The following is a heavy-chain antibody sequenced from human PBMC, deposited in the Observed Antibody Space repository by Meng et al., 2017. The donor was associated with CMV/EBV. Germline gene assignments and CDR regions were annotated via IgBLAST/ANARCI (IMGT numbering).Heavy chain of an antibody. CDR1: RVSLSTSGMC. D-gene: IGHD6-13*01. Sequence: SGPTLAKLTQTLTLTCTFSRVSLSTSGMCVSWVRQPPGKALEWLALIDWDDDKYYSTSLKTRLTISKDNSKNQVVLTMTNLDPVDTATYYCAQVALYSSSWPSFDPWGQGTLVPSPQ. J-gene: IGHJ5*02. V-gene: IGHV2-70*20. CDR3: AQVALYSSSWPSFDP. CDR2: IDWDDDK.